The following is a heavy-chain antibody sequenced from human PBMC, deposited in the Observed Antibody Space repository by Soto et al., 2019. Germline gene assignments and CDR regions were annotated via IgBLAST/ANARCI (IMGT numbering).Heavy chain of an antibody. J-gene: IGHJ4*02. D-gene: IGHD2-8*01. Sequence: PGGSLRLSCAASGFTFSSYHMHWVRPAPGRGLEWVAIIWDDGSNKYYADSVKGRFTISRDNSKSTLYLQMNALRAEDTAVYYCARIGTWALNFDYWGQGTLVTVSS. V-gene: IGHV3-33*01. CDR1: GFTFSSYH. CDR2: IWDDGSNK. CDR3: ARIGTWALNFDY.